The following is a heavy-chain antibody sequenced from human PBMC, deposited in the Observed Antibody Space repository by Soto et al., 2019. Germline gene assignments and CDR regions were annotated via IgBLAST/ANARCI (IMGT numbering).Heavy chain of an antibody. D-gene: IGHD6-13*01. CDR2: ISGSGDST. Sequence: EVQLLESGGGLVQPGGSLRLSCAASGFTFSSYAMNWVRQAPGKGLEWVSVISGSGDSTYYADSVKGRFTISRDNSKNTLYLQMNSLRAEDTTVYYCARRSSSWYFDWWGQGTLVTVSS. J-gene: IGHJ4*02. CDR3: ARRSSSWYFDW. V-gene: IGHV3-23*01. CDR1: GFTFSSYA.